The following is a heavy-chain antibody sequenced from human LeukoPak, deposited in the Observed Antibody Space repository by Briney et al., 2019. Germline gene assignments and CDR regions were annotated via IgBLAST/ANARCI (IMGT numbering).Heavy chain of an antibody. CDR2: IYTSGST. CDR3: ARGIYYYGSGSYSAYYFDY. Sequence: SETLSLTCTVSGGSISSYYWSWIRQPAGKGLEWIGRIYTSGSTSYNPSLQSRVTMSVDTPKNQFSLKLSSVTAADTAVYYCARGIYYYGSGSYSAYYFDYWGQGTLVTVSS. J-gene: IGHJ4*02. V-gene: IGHV4-4*07. CDR1: GGSISSYY. D-gene: IGHD3-10*01.